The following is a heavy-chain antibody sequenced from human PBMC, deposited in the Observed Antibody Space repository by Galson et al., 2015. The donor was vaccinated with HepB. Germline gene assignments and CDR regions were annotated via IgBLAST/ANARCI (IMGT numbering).Heavy chain of an antibody. CDR2: ISSSSSTV. Sequence: LRLSCAASGFTFSSYSMNWVRQAPGKGLEWVSYISSSSSTVYYADSVKGRFTISRDDAKNSLYLQMNSLRDEDTAVYYCARDACYYDTTGYYPQEFDYWGQGTLVTVSS. D-gene: IGHD3-22*01. CDR3: ARDACYYDTTGYYPQEFDY. V-gene: IGHV3-48*02. CDR1: GFTFSSYS. J-gene: IGHJ4*02.